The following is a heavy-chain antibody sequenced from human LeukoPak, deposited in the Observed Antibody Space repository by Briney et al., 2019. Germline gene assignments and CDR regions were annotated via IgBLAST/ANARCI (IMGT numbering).Heavy chain of an antibody. CDR2: FDPEDGET. CDR3: ATVFVYSGGWYRSPANWFDP. J-gene: IGHJ5*02. D-gene: IGHD6-19*01. Sequence: ASVKVSCKVSGYTLTELSMHWVRQAPGKGLEWMGGFDPEDGETIYAQKFQGRVTMTEDTSTDAAYMELSSLRSEDTAVYYCATVFVYSGGWYRSPANWFDPWGQGTLVTVSS. V-gene: IGHV1-24*01. CDR1: GYTLTELS.